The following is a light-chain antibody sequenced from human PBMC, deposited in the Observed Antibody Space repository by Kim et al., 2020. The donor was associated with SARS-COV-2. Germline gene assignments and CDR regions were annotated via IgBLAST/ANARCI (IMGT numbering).Light chain of an antibody. CDR1: RNIRYS. Sequence: AAGGDRVTITCRTSRNIRYSLAWFQRRPGKAPQSLIYAASSLQSGVPSKFSGSGSGTDFTLNISRLQPEDFATYYCQQYATYPLAFGQGTRVEIK. CDR3: QQYATYPLA. J-gene: IGKJ5*01. CDR2: AAS. V-gene: IGKV1-16*02.